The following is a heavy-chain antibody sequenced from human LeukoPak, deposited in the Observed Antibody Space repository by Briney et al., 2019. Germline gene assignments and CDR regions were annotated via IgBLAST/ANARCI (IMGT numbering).Heavy chain of an antibody. Sequence: PGRSLRLSCAASGFTFSSYAMSWVRQAPGKGLEWVSAISGSGGSTYYADSVKGRFTISRDNSKNTLYLQMNSLRAEDTAVYYCAKFQYDSSGYDGAFDIWGQGTMVTVSS. CDR1: GFTFSSYA. CDR3: AKFQYDSSGYDGAFDI. V-gene: IGHV3-23*01. J-gene: IGHJ3*02. CDR2: ISGSGGST. D-gene: IGHD3-22*01.